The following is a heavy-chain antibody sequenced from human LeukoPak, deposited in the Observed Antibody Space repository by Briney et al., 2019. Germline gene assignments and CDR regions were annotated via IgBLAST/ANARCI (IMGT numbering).Heavy chain of an antibody. CDR1: GFTFSSYA. Sequence: GRSLRLSCAASGFTFSSYAMHWVRQAPGKGLEWVAVISYDGSNKYYADSVKGRLTISRDNSKNTLYLQMNSLRAEDTAVYYCASNTVTTRGSYYYGMDVWGKGTTVTVSS. V-gene: IGHV3-30*04. CDR3: ASNTVTTRGSYYYGMDV. CDR2: ISYDGSNK. D-gene: IGHD4-17*01. J-gene: IGHJ6*04.